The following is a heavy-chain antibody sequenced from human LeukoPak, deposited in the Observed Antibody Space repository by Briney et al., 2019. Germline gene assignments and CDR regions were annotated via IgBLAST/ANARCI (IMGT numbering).Heavy chain of an antibody. D-gene: IGHD3-9*01. Sequence: PGGSLRLSCAVSGFTFSSYRMSWVHQAPGKGLEWVSSISTSSSSKYYADSVKGRFTVSRDNAKNSLDLQMNSLRAEDTAVYYCARWDDLFLIDFWGQGTLVTVSS. CDR3: ARWDDLFLIDF. J-gene: IGHJ4*02. V-gene: IGHV3-21*01. CDR1: GFTFSSYR. CDR2: ISTSSSSK.